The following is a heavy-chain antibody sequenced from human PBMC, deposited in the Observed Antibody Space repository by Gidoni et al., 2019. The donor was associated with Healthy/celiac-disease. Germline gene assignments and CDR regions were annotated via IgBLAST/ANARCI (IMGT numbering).Heavy chain of an antibody. J-gene: IGHJ3*02. CDR2: ISWNSGSI. CDR3: AKSVSGYDSVLGAFDI. CDR1: GFTFDDYA. V-gene: IGHV3-9*01. D-gene: IGHD5-12*01. Sequence: EVQLVESGGGLVQPGRSLRLSCAASGFTFDDYAMHWVRQAPGKGLEWVSGISWNSGSIGYADSVKGRFTISRDNAKNSLYLQMNSLRAEDTALYYCAKSVSGYDSVLGAFDIWGQGTMVTVSS.